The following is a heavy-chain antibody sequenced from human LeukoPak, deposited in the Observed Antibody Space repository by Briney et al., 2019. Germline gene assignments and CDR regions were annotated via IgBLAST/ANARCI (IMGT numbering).Heavy chain of an antibody. CDR1: RYSLTTYW. Sequence: GESLKISCKGSRYSLTTYWIGWVRQMPGKGLEWMGIIYPRDSDTRYSPSFQGQVTISADRSITTAYLQWSSLKASDTAMYYCARRHLSARAFDIWGQGTMVTVSS. D-gene: IGHD3-16*01. CDR3: ARRHLSARAFDI. J-gene: IGHJ3*02. CDR2: IYPRDSDT. V-gene: IGHV5-51*01.